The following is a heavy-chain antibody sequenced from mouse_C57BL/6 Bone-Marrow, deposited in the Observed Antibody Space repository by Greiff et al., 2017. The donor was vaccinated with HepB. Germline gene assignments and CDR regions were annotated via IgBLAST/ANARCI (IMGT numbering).Heavy chain of an antibody. J-gene: IGHJ3*01. CDR3: TGVERFAY. CDR2: IRLKSDNYAT. CDR1: GFTFSNYW. Sequence: EVKVEESGGGLVQPGGSMKLSCVASGFTFSNYWMNWVRQSPEKGLEWVAQIRLKSDNYATHYAESVKGRFTISRDDSKSSVYLQMNNLRAEDTGIYYCTGVERFAYWGQGTLVTVSA. V-gene: IGHV6-3*01.